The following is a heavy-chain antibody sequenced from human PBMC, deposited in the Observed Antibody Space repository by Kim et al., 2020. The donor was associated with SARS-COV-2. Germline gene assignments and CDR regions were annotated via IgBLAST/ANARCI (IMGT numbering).Heavy chain of an antibody. CDR1: GGPLSSYY. D-gene: IGHD3-22*01. J-gene: IGHJ4*02. V-gene: IGHV4-4*08. CDR2: IYRSVTT. Sequence: SETLSLTCTVSGGPLSSYYWSWIRQPPGKGLEWIGFIYRSVTTTYNPALKSRGTISVDRSKSQQFSLKMTSLTAADTAVYYCARALAGSRGNLPLAYWGQGSLVTVAA. CDR3: ARALAGSRGNLPLAY.